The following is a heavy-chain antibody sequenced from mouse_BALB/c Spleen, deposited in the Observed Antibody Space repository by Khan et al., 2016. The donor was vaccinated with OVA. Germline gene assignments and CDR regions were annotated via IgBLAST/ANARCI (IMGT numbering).Heavy chain of an antibody. CDR2: ISYSGRT. Sequence: EVQLQESGPGLVKPSQSLSLTCTVTGYSITSDYAWNWIRQFPGNKLEWMGYISYSGRTRYNPSLKSRIPITRDTSRNQFFLHLNAVTTEDTATYSCARSVTITTVVATDFDYWGQGTTLTVSS. D-gene: IGHD1-1*01. CDR3: ARSVTITTVVATDFDY. J-gene: IGHJ2*01. V-gene: IGHV3-2*02. CDR1: GYSITSDYA.